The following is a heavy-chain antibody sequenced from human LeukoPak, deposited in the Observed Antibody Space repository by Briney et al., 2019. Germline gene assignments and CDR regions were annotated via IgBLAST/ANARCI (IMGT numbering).Heavy chain of an antibody. CDR1: GFTLSSYW. D-gene: IGHD2-15*01. J-gene: IGHJ4*02. V-gene: IGHV3-7*03. CDR3: ARAPVGCSGGSCYSAYSDY. CDR2: IKQDGSEK. Sequence: PGGSLRLSCAASGFTLSSYWMSWVRQAPGKGLEWVANIKQDGSEKYYVDSVKGRFTISRDNAKNSLYLQMNSLRAEDTAVYYCARAPVGCSGGSCYSAYSDYWGQGTLVTVSS.